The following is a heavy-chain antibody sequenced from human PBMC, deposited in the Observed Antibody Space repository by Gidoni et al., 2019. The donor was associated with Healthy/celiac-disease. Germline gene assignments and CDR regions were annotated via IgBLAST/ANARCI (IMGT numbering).Heavy chain of an antibody. D-gene: IGHD2-2*03. CDR3: ARWGGYCSSTSCPKTYYYYYYGMDV. CDR2: INHSGST. V-gene: IGHV4-34*01. J-gene: IGHJ6*02. Sequence: QVQLQPWGAGLLKPSETLSLTCAVYGGSFSGYYWSWLRQPPGKGLEWIGEINHSGSTNYNPSLKSRVTISVDTSKNQFSLKLSSVTAADTAVYYCARWGGYCSSTSCPKTYYYYYYGMDVWGQGTTVTVSS. CDR1: GGSFSGYY.